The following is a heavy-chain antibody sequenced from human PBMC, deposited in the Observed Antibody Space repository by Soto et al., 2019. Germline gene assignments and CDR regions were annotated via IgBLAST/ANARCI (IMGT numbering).Heavy chain of an antibody. CDR3: ARLTTS. V-gene: IGHV3-23*01. CDR2: TSNGGV. J-gene: IGHJ5*02. CDR1: GFTFSSSA. Sequence: PGGSLRLSCAASGFTFSSSAMSLVRHAPGNGLEWVSTTSNGGVYYTDSVKGRFTISRDNSKNTLYLQMNSLRVDDTAIYYCARLTTSWGQGALVTVS.